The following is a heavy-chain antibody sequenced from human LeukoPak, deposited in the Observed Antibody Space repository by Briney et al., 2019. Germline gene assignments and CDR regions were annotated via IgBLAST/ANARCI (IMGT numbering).Heavy chain of an antibody. J-gene: IGHJ3*02. D-gene: IGHD2-2*01. V-gene: IGHV3-30*02. CDR3: AKVLSVVPAANLDI. Sequence: GSLRLSCAASGFTFSSYGMHWVRQAPGKGLEWVAFIRYDGSNKYYADSVEGRFTISRDNSKNTLYLQMNSLRAEDTAVYYCAKVLSVVPAANLDIWGQGTMVTVSS. CDR2: IRYDGSNK. CDR1: GFTFSSYG.